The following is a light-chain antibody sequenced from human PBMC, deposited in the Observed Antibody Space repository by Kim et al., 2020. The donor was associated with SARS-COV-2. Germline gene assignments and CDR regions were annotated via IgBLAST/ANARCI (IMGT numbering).Light chain of an antibody. V-gene: IGKV1-39*01. CDR2: AAS. Sequence: ASVGDRVTITCRASQSISNYLNWFQQRPGKAPKLLIYAASSLQSGVPSRFSGSASGTDFTLTISSLQPEDFATYYCQQTFSAPCTFGQGTKVDIK. CDR1: QSISNY. J-gene: IGKJ2*02. CDR3: QQTFSAPCT.